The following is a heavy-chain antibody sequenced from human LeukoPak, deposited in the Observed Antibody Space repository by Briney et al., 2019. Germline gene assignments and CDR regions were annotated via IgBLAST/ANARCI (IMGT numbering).Heavy chain of an antibody. CDR1: GGSISSGGYS. D-gene: IGHD3-22*01. J-gene: IGHJ4*02. CDR2: IYHSGST. Sequence: SETLSLTCAVSGGSISSGGYSWGWIRQPPGKGLEWIGYIYHSGSTYYNPSLKSRVTISVDRSKNQFSLKLSSVTAADTAVYYCARGVSENSSGYQSPPDYWGQGTLVTVSS. V-gene: IGHV4-30-2*01. CDR3: ARGVSENSSGYQSPPDY.